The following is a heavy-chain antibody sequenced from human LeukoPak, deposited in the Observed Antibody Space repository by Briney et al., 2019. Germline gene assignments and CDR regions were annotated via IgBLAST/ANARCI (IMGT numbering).Heavy chain of an antibody. J-gene: IGHJ5*02. CDR1: GYTFTSYY. CDR2: INPSGGST. V-gene: IGHV1-46*01. CDR3: ARDDYDFWSGVRGYNWFDP. Sequence: GASVKVSCKASGYTFTSYYMHWVRQAPGRGLEWMGIINPSGGSTSYAQKFQGRVTMTRDTSTSTVYMELSSLRSEDTAVYYCARDDYDFWSGVRGYNWFDPWGQGTLVTVSS. D-gene: IGHD3-3*01.